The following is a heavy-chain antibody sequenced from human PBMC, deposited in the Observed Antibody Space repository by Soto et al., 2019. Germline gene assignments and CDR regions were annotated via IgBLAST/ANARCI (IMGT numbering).Heavy chain of an antibody. J-gene: IGHJ4*02. V-gene: IGHV4-59*08. Sequence: SETLSLTCTVSGGSISSYYWSWIRQPPGKGLEWIGYIYYSGSTNYNPSLKSRVTISVDTSKNQFSLKLSSVTAADTAVYYCARQDRYCCGGSCPDFDYWGQGTLVTVSS. CDR2: IYYSGST. D-gene: IGHD2-15*01. CDR1: GGSISSYY. CDR3: ARQDRYCCGGSCPDFDY.